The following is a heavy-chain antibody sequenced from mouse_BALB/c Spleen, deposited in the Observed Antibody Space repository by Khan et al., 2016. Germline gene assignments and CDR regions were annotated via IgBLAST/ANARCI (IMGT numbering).Heavy chain of an antibody. J-gene: IGHJ2*01. D-gene: IGHD1-2*01. CDR2: ISYSGST. Sequence: EVKLLESGPGLVKPSQSLSLTCTVTGYSITSDYAWNWIRQFPGNKLEWMGYISYSGSTSYNPSLKSRISITRDTSKNQFFLQLNSVTTEDIATYYCARTLLRLYYFDYWGQGTTLTVSS. CDR1: GYSITSDYA. V-gene: IGHV3-2*02. CDR3: ARTLLRLYYFDY.